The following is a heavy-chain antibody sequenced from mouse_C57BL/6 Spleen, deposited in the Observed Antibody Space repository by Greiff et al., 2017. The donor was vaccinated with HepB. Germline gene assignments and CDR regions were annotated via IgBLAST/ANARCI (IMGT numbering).Heavy chain of an antibody. V-gene: IGHV5-17*01. CDR1: GFTFSDYG. Sequence: EVQLVESGGGLVKPGGSLKLSCAASGFTFSDYGMYWVRQAPEKGLEWVAYISSGSSTIYYADTVKGRFTISRDNAKNTLFLQMTSLRSDDTAMYYCARIDSLAYWGQGTLVTVSA. CDR2: ISSGSSTI. CDR3: ARIDSLAY. D-gene: IGHD2-4*01. J-gene: IGHJ3*01.